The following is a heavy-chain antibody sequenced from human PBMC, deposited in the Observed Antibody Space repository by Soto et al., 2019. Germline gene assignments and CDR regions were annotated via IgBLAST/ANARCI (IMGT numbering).Heavy chain of an antibody. Sequence: ASVKVSCKASGYTFTGYYMHWVRQAPGQGLEWMGWINPNSGGTNYAQKFQGRVTMTRDTSISTAYMELGRLRSDDTAVYYCARELQWLDTAAFDIWGQGTMVTVSS. CDR1: GYTFTGYY. CDR2: INPNSGGT. D-gene: IGHD6-19*01. J-gene: IGHJ3*02. CDR3: ARELQWLDTAAFDI. V-gene: IGHV1-2*02.